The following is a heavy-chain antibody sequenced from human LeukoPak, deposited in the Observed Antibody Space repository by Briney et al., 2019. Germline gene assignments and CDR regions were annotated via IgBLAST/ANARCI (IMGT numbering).Heavy chain of an antibody. V-gene: IGHV1-8*01. D-gene: IGHD3-10*01. CDR3: ASGSYYLY. J-gene: IGHJ4*02. Sequence: ASVKVSCKASGYTFPSYELNWVRPATGQGLEWMGWMNPNSGNTGYAQKFQGRVTMTKNTYISTAYIELRSLRADDTAVYYCASGSYYLYWGQGTLVTGSS. CDR1: GYTFPSYE. CDR2: MNPNSGNT.